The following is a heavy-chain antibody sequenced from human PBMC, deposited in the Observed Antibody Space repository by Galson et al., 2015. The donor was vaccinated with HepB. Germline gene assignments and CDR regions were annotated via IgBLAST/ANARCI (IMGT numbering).Heavy chain of an antibody. CDR1: GFTFSSYG. J-gene: IGHJ4*02. V-gene: IGHV3-33*01. CDR3: ARESDIQIMVIAPPVGYYFDY. D-gene: IGHD2-21*01. CDR2: IWYDGSNK. Sequence: SLRLSCAASGFTFSSYGMHWVRQAPGKGLEWVAVIWYDGSNKYYADSVKGRFTISRDNSKNTLYLQMNSLRAEDTAVYYCARESDIQIMVIAPPVGYYFDYWGQGTQVTVSS.